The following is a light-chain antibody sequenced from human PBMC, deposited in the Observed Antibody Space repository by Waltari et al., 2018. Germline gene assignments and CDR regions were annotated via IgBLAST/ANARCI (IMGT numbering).Light chain of an antibody. V-gene: IGKV1-39*01. CDR2: AAS. CDR3: QQSYFTPRGN. Sequence: DIRMTQSPSSLSASVGDRVTITCRASQAINTYLNWYQQQPGKAPKLLIYAASRLNRGVPSRFSGSGSGTDFTLTISRLQPEDFATYYCQQSYFTPRGNFGPGTRVDL. CDR1: QAINTY. J-gene: IGKJ3*01.